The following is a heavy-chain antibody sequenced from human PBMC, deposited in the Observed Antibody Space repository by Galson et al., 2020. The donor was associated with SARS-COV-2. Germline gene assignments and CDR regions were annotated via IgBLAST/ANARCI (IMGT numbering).Heavy chain of an antibody. CDR2: ISGSGAGT. CDR3: AKVVSSYCSGGSCSPAVWFDA. V-gene: IGHV3-23*01. J-gene: IGHJ5*02. CDR1: GFAFSNSV. Sequence: GGSLRLSCAASGFAFSNSVMSWVRQAPGKGLEWVSAISGSGAGTYYADSVKGRFTIPRDNSKNTVYLQMKSLRAGDTAAYFCAKVVSSYCSGGSCSPAVWFDAWGQGTLVTVSS. D-gene: IGHD2-15*01.